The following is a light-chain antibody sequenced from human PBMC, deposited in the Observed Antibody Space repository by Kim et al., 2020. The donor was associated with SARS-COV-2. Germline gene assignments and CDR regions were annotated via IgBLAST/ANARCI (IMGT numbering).Light chain of an antibody. CDR1: TMGSER. CDR2: YDS. J-gene: IGLJ2*01. Sequence: PGKTASNSCGGNTMGSERVPVNRQRSGQVTVMIIYYDSDRHSGIPERFSGSNSGNTVTLTISRVEAGDEADYYCQVWDSDIDNPVVFGGGSQLT. CDR3: QVWDSDIDNPVV. V-gene: IGLV3-21*04.